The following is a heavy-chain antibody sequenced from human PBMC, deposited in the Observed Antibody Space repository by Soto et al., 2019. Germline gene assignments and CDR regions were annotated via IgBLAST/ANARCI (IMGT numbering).Heavy chain of an antibody. CDR2: IYYGGTT. J-gene: IGHJ4*02. CDR1: VEPMTGGYY. V-gene: IGHV4-38-2*01. CDR3: ARGWYYFDF. Sequence: PSETLSLTCDVSVEPMTGGYYRGWIRQSPGKGLEWIGSIYYGGTTYYNPSLRSRLAISIDTSKNQFSLRLSSVTAADTALYYCARGWYYFDFWGQGTLVTVAS. D-gene: IGHD2-15*01.